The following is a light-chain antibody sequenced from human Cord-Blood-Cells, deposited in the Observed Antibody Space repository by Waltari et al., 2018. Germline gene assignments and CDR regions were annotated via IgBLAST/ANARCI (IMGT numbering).Light chain of an antibody. CDR1: HSISSY. CDR3: QQRYSTPWT. J-gene: IGKJ1*01. Sequence: DIQMTQSPSSLSASVGERVTLTCRASHSISSYLNWYQQKPGKAPKLLINAASSLQSGVPSRFSGRGSGTDFTLTISSLQPEDFATYYCQQRYSTPWTFGQGTKVEIK. CDR2: AAS. V-gene: IGKV1-39*01.